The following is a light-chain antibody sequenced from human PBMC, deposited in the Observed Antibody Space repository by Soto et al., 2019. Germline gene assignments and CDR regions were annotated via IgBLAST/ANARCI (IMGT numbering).Light chain of an antibody. J-gene: IGKJ1*01. CDR2: DAS. CDR1: QSVANNY. V-gene: IGKV3-20*01. CDR3: QQYATSPLT. Sequence: ENVLTQSPGTLSLSPAERATLSCRTSQSVANNYLAWYKQKPGQPPRLLIYDASNRATGIPDRFSGSGSGTDFTLTINRLDPDDFAVFYCQQYATSPLTFGQGTKVDIK.